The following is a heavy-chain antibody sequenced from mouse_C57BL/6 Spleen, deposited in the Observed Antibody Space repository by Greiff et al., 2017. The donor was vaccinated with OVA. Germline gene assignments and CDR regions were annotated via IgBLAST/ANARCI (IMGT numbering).Heavy chain of an antibody. CDR3: ARGGNVLYYYAMDY. Sequence: EVQRVESGPGLVKPSQSLSLTCSVTGYSITSGYYWNWIRQFPGNKLEWMGYISYDGSNNYNPSLKNRISITRDTSKNQFFLKLNSVTTEDTATYYCARGGNVLYYYAMDYWGQGTSVTVSS. CDR2: ISYDGSN. J-gene: IGHJ4*01. CDR1: GYSITSGYY. V-gene: IGHV3-6*01. D-gene: IGHD2-1*01.